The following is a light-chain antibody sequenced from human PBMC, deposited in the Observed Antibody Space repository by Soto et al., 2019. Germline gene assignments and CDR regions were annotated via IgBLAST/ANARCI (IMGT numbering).Light chain of an antibody. J-gene: IGKJ3*01. CDR2: DAS. V-gene: IGKV1-5*01. Sequence: DFQMTQSPSTLSASVGDRVTITCRASQNIRSRLAWFQQKPGKAPKLLVYDASSLESGVPSRFSGSGSGTEFTLTISSLQPDDFATYYCQQYNSYSPLTFGPGTKVDIK. CDR3: QQYNSYSPLT. CDR1: QNIRSR.